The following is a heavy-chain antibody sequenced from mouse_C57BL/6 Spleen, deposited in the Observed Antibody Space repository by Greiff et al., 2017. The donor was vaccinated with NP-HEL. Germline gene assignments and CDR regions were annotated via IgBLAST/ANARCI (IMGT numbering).Heavy chain of an antibody. D-gene: IGHD1-1*01. CDR1: GYAFSSSW. CDR3: ARQMGDYYGRSYEDY. V-gene: IGHV1-82*01. J-gene: IGHJ2*01. CDR2: IYPGDGDT. Sequence: QVQLQQSGPELVKPGASVKISCKASGYAFSSSWMNWVKQRPGKGLEWIGRIYPGDGDTNYNGKFKGKATLTADKSSSTAYMQLSSLTSEDSAVDFCARQMGDYYGRSYEDYWGQGTTLTVSS.